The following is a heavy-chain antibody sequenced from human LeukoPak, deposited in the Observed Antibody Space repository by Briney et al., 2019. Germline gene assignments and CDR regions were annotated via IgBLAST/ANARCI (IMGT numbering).Heavy chain of an antibody. CDR2: IKSKTDGGTT. D-gene: IGHD3-10*01. CDR3: TTYYYGFPDY. Sequence: PGGSLRLSCAASGFAFSSAWMSWVRQAPGKGLHWVGRIKSKTDGGTTDYAAPVKGRFTISRDDSKNTLYLQMNSLKTEDTAVHYCTTYYYGFPDYWGQGTLVTVSS. V-gene: IGHV3-15*01. J-gene: IGHJ4*02. CDR1: GFAFSSAW.